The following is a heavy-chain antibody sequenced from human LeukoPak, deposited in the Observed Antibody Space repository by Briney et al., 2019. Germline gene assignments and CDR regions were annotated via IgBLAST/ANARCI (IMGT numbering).Heavy chain of an antibody. V-gene: IGHV3-48*03. D-gene: IGHD6-25*01. CDR2: ISARGTLT. Sequence: GGSLRLSCAASGFSFSSYEMNWVRQAPGKGLEWISYISARGTLTHYADSVEGRFTISRDNAKNSLYLQMNSLRGEDTAVYYCARDGTPSYSSGWVYMDVLGKGTTVTISS. CDR3: ARDGTPSYSSGWVYMDV. CDR1: GFSFSSYE. J-gene: IGHJ6*04.